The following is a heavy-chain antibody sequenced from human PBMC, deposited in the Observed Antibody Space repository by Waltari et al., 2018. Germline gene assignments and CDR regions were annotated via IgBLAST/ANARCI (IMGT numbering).Heavy chain of an antibody. Sequence: QVQLVQSGAEVKKPGASVKVSCKASGYTFTSYAMHWVRQAPGQRLEWMGWINAGNGNTKYSQKFQGRVTITRDTSASTAYMELSSLRSEDTAVYYCARDFGMAAAGTSWGQGTLVTVSS. D-gene: IGHD6-13*01. CDR3: ARDFGMAAAGTS. J-gene: IGHJ5*02. V-gene: IGHV1-3*01. CDR1: GYTFTSYA. CDR2: INAGNGNT.